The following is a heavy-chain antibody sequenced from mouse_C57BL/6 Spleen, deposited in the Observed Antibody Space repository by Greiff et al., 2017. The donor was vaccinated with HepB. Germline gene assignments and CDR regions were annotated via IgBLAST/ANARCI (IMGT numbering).Heavy chain of an antibody. CDR2: IDPSDSYT. CDR1: GYTFTSYW. J-gene: IGHJ1*03. Sequence: QVQLQQPGAELVKPGASVKLSCKASGYTFTSYWMQWVKQRPGQGLEWIGEIDPSDSYTNYNQKFKGKATLTVDTSSSTAYMQLSSLTSEDSAVYYCARQITTVVGPYFDVWGTGTTVTVSS. D-gene: IGHD1-1*01. CDR3: ARQITTVVGPYFDV. V-gene: IGHV1-50*01.